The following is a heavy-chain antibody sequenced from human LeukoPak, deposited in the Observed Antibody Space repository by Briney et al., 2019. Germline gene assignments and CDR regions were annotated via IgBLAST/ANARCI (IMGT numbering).Heavy chain of an antibody. V-gene: IGHV1-69*06. Sequence: SVKVSCKASGGTFSSYVINWVRQAPGQGLEWMGGIIPIFGTANYAQKFQGRVTITADKSTSTAYMELSSLRSEDTAVYYCAREKYCGGDCYSLPIDYWGQGTLVTVSS. J-gene: IGHJ4*02. CDR3: AREKYCGGDCYSLPIDY. CDR1: GGTFSSYV. D-gene: IGHD2-21*02. CDR2: IIPIFGTA.